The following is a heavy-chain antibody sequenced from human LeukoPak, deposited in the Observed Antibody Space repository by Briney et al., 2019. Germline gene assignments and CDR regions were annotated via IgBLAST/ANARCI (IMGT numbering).Heavy chain of an antibody. J-gene: IGHJ5*02. Sequence: SETLSLTCTVSGDSISSSSYYWDWIRQPPGKGLEWIGEMNHSGSTNYNPSLKSRVTISVDKSKNQFSLKLSSVTAADTAVYYCARDGLVHCSGGSCYSAYNWFDPWGQGTLVTVSS. D-gene: IGHD2-15*01. V-gene: IGHV4-39*07. CDR1: GDSISSSSYY. CDR3: ARDGLVHCSGGSCYSAYNWFDP. CDR2: MNHSGST.